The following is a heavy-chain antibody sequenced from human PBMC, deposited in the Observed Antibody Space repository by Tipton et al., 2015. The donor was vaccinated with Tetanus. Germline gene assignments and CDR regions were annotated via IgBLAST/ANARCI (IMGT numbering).Heavy chain of an antibody. V-gene: IGHV4-30-4*01. D-gene: IGHD2/OR15-2a*01. CDR3: SSSPGNHYLAFFDY. J-gene: IGHJ4*02. Sequence: GLVKPSETLSLTCSVSGDSINSGDYYWSWIRQPPGKGLEWIGYIYYSGSTYYNPSLKSRVTISIDTSKNQFSLRLSSVTAADTAVYYCSSSPGNHYLAFFDYWGRGTLVTVSS. CDR2: IYYSGST. CDR1: GDSINSGDYY.